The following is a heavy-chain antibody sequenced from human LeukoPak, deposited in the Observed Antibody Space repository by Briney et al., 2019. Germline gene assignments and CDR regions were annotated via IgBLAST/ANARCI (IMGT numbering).Heavy chain of an antibody. CDR3: AKGDPSGYAYYYGMDV. Sequence: GRSLRLSCAASGFTFSSYGMHWVRQAPGKGLEWVAVISYDGSNKYYADSVKGRFTISRDNSKNTLYLQMNSLRAEDMAVYYCAKGDPSGYAYYYGMDVWGKGTTVTVSS. CDR1: GFTFSSYG. V-gene: IGHV3-30*18. J-gene: IGHJ6*04. D-gene: IGHD5-12*01. CDR2: ISYDGSNK.